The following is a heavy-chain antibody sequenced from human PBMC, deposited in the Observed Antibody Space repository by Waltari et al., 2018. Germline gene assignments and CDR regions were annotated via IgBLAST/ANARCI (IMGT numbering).Heavy chain of an antibody. CDR2: SSRSSTYI. CDR3: APLTGKGFY. CDR1: GFNFSDFT. Sequence: EVQLVESGGGLVKPGGSLRLSCAASGFNFSDFTMIWVRQAPGKGLEWISSSSRSSTYIYYIGSVKCRCTISRDNAKNSLSRQMDSLRADDTAVYYCAPLTGKGFYWGLGTLVSVSS. V-gene: IGHV3-21*02. D-gene: IGHD7-27*01. J-gene: IGHJ4*02.